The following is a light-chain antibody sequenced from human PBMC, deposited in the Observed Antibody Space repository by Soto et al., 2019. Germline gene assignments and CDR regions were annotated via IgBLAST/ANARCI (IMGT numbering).Light chain of an antibody. J-gene: IGKJ1*01. CDR3: QQRSNWPPVT. V-gene: IGKV3-11*01. Sequence: EIVLTQSPGTLSFSPGERATLSCRAIQSVSSSYLAWYQQKPGQAPRLLIYDASKRATGIPARFSGTGSGTDFTLTISSLEPEDVAVYYCQQRSNWPPVTFGQGTKVDIK. CDR1: QSVSSSY. CDR2: DAS.